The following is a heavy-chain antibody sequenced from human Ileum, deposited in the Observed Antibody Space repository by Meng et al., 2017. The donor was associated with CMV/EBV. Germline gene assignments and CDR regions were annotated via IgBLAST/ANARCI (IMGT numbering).Heavy chain of an antibody. Sequence: GGPLRLSCEASGFSFSTYGMHWVRQAPGKGPEWVALIWDDGTKKYYADSVKGRFTISRDNSETTLYLQMNSLRAEDTAVYYCAREMRGAYYYGMDVWGQGTMVTVSS. D-gene: IGHD3-16*01. CDR2: IWDDGTKK. J-gene: IGHJ6*02. CDR1: GFSFSTYG. V-gene: IGHV3-33*08. CDR3: AREMRGAYYYGMDV.